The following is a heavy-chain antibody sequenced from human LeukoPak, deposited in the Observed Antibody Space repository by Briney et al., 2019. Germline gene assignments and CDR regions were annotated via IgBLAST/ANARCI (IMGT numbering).Heavy chain of an antibody. CDR1: GFTFSTYY. J-gene: IGHJ4*02. Sequence: TGGSLRLSCAASGFTFSTYYMSWVRQAPGTGLEWVANIKQDGSEKYYVDSVKGRFTISRDNAKNSLYLQMNSLRAEDTALYYCARGGSYGGYHSYGGQGTLVTVSS. D-gene: IGHD4-23*01. V-gene: IGHV3-7*01. CDR2: IKQDGSEK. CDR3: ARGGSYGGYHSY.